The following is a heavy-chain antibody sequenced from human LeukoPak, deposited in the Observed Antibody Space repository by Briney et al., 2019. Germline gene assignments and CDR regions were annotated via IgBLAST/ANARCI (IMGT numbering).Heavy chain of an antibody. CDR3: ARAYYESSAYRHAVYFDY. Sequence: ASVKVSCKASGYTFNSSYMHWVRLAPGQGLEWMGIINPSDDSTRYAQKFQGRVTMTKDTSTNTVYMHLSSLSSDDMAVYYCARAYYESSAYRHAVYFDYWGQGTLVTVSS. CDR1: GYTFNSSY. J-gene: IGHJ4*02. CDR2: INPSDDST. D-gene: IGHD3-22*01. V-gene: IGHV1-46*02.